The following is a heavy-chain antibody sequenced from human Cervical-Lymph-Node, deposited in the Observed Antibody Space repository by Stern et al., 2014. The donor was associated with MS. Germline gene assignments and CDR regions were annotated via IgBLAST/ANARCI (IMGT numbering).Heavy chain of an antibody. V-gene: IGHV1-2*02. CDR1: GYTFTHNY. D-gene: IGHD6-13*01. J-gene: IGHJ4*02. CDR3: ARGDGSSWFPY. CDR2: INPNNGNT. Sequence: VQLVESGAEVRESGDSVKVSCKTSGYTFTHNYIHWVRQAPGQGLELLGWINPNNGNTKNTQKLQGRVTMTRDTSISTLYMELNRLTSDDTAVYYCARGDGSSWFPYWGQGTLVTVSS.